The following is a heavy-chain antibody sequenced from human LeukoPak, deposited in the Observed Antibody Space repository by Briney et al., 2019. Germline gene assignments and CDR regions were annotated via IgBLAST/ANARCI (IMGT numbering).Heavy chain of an antibody. J-gene: IGHJ4*02. CDR1: GGSISSGSYY. Sequence: SQTLSLTCTVSGGSISSGSYYWSSIRHPAGTGLEWIGYIYYSGSTNYNPSFKSRVTISVDTSKNQFSLKLSSVTAADTAVYYCARNGGSYSFDYWGQGTLVTVSS. CDR2: IYYSGST. V-gene: IGHV4-61*10. CDR3: ARNGGSYSFDY. D-gene: IGHD1-26*01.